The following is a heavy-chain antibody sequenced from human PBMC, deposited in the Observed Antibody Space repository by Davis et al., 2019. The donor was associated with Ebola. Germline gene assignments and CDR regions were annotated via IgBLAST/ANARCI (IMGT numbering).Heavy chain of an antibody. V-gene: IGHV2-5*01. CDR2: IYWNDDK. J-gene: IGHJ5*02. CDR3: AKYGASNNYYLLYNWFDP. D-gene: IGHD4/OR15-4a*01. CDR1: GFSLSTSGVG. Sequence: SGPTLVKPTQTLTLTCTFSGFSLSTSGVGVGWIRQPPGKALEWLALIYWNDDKRYSPSLKSRLTITKDTSKNQVVLTMTNMDPVDTATYYCAKYGASNNYYLLYNWFDPWGQGTLVTVSS.